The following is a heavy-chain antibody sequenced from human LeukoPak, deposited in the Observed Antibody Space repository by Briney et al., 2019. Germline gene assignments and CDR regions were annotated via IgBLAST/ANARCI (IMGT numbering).Heavy chain of an antibody. V-gene: IGHV3-33*06. Sequence: LPGGSLRVSCVASGFTFRNYGMHWVRQAPGKGLQWVAVLWKDGSNNFYADSVKGRFRFSRDNSKDMLYLQMNSLRAEDTAVYYCAKEYEIFVGAFDIWGQGTMVTVSS. J-gene: IGHJ3*02. D-gene: IGHD3-9*01. CDR1: GFTFRNYG. CDR3: AKEYEIFVGAFDI. CDR2: LWKDGSNN.